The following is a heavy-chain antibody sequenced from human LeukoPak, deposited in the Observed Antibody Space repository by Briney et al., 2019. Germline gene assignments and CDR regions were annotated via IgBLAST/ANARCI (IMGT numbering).Heavy chain of an antibody. CDR2: ISAYNGNT. CDR3: ARTIVGATPFDY. J-gene: IGHJ4*02. CDR1: GGTFSSYG. V-gene: IGHV1-18*01. D-gene: IGHD1-26*01. Sequence: ASVKVSCKASGGTFSSYGISWVRQAPGQGLEWMGWISAYNGNTNYAQKLQGRVTMTTDTSTSTAYMELRSLRSDDTAVYYCARTIVGATPFDYWGQGTLVTVSS.